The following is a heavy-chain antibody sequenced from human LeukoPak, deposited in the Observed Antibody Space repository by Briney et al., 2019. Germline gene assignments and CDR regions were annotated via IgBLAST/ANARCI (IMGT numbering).Heavy chain of an antibody. CDR1: GGTFSSYA. Sequence: SVKVSCKASGGTFSSYAISWVRQAPGQGLEWMGGIIPIFGTANYAQKFQGRVTITADKSTSTAYMELSSLRSEDTAVYYCARVSEQLAHFDYWGQGTLVTVSS. D-gene: IGHD6-6*01. CDR2: IIPIFGTA. V-gene: IGHV1-69*06. CDR3: ARVSEQLAHFDY. J-gene: IGHJ4*02.